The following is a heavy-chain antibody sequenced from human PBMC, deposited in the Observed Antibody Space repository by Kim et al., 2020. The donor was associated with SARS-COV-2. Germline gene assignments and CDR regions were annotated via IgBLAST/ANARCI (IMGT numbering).Heavy chain of an antibody. CDR2: SSAYNGNT. CDR1: GYTFTSYG. D-gene: IGHD6-19*01. CDR3: AREGWGAGTTHPFDY. Sequence: ASVKVSCKASGYTFTSYGISWVRQAPGQGLEWMGWSSAYNGNTNYAQKLQGRVTMTTDTSTSTAYMELRSLRSDDTAVYYCAREGWGAGTTHPFDYWGQGTLVTVSS. V-gene: IGHV1-18*01. J-gene: IGHJ4*02.